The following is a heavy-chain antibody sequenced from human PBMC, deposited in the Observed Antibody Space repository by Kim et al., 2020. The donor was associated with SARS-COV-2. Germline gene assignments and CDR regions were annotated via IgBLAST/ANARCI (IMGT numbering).Heavy chain of an antibody. CDR1: GYTFTSYG. Sequence: ASVKVSCKASGYTFTSYGISWVRQAPGQGLEWMGWISAYNGNTNYAQKVQGRVTMTTDTSTSTAYMELRSLRSDDTAVYYCARATPGDYGDYPFDYWGQGTLVTVSS. CDR3: ARATPGDYGDYPFDY. CDR2: ISAYNGNT. V-gene: IGHV1-18*04. J-gene: IGHJ4*02. D-gene: IGHD4-17*01.